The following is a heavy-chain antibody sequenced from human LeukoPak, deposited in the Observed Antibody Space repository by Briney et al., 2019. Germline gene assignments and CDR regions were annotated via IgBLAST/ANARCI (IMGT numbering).Heavy chain of an antibody. J-gene: IGHJ4*02. CDR1: GFTFSGSA. CDR2: IRSKTNSYAT. V-gene: IGHV3-73*01. D-gene: IGHD1-1*01. CDR3: TRYNVGFES. Sequence: PGGSLRLSCAASGFTFSGSAMHWVRQASGKGLEWVGRIRSKTNSYATSYAASVKGRFALSRDDSKNTACLQMNSLKTEDTAVYYCTRYNVGFESWGQGTLVTVSS.